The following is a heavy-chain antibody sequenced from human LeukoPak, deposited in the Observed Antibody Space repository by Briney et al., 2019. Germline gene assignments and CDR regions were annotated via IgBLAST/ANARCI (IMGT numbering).Heavy chain of an antibody. J-gene: IGHJ4*02. D-gene: IGHD3-10*01. Sequence: SGPALVKPTQTLTLTCTFSGFSLTTSGMCVSWIRQPPGKALEWLARIDWDDDKFYSTSLKTRLTISKDTSKNQVVLTMTNMDPVDTATYYCARIRRGWIDYWGQGTLVTVSS. CDR1: GFSLTTSGMC. V-gene: IGHV2-70*17. CDR3: ARIRRGWIDY. CDR2: IDWDDDK.